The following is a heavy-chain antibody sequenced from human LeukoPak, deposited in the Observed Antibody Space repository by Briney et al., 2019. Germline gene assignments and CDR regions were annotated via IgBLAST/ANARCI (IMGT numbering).Heavy chain of an antibody. D-gene: IGHD6-13*01. V-gene: IGHV4-61*05. CDR2: LSYSGST. J-gene: IGHJ5*02. CDR1: GGSMRSSSYY. CDR3: ARGPDSSSWYGGFDP. Sequence: SETLSLTCAVSGGSMRSSSYYWGWIRQPPGKGLEWIGYLSYSGSTNYNPSLKSRVTISVDTSKNLLSLKLSSVTAADTAVYYCARGPDSSSWYGGFDPWGQGTLVTVSS.